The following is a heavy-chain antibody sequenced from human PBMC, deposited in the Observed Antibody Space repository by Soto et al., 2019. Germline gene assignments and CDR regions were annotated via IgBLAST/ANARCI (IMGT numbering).Heavy chain of an antibody. D-gene: IGHD1-26*01. CDR3: ARDRAVGAANESPDAFDI. V-gene: IGHV3-33*01. CDR2: IWYDGSNK. CDR1: GFTFSSYG. J-gene: IGHJ3*02. Sequence: QVQLVESGGGVVQPGRSLRLSCAASGFTFSSYGMHWVRQAPGEGLVRVAVIWYDGSNKYYADSVKGRFTISRDNSKNTLYLQMTGLRAEDTAVYYCARDRAVGAANESPDAFDIWGPGTMVTVSS.